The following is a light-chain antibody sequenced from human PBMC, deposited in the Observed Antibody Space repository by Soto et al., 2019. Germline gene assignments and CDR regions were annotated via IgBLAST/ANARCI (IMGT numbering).Light chain of an antibody. Sequence: DIQLTQSPSFLSASVGDRVTITCRASQGIAGYLAWYQQRPGKAPELLIYGASTLRSGVASRFSGSGSGTEFTLTISSLQPEDFATYYCQQYNSYPYTFGQGTKVDSK. V-gene: IGKV1-9*01. J-gene: IGKJ2*01. CDR3: QQYNSYPYT. CDR1: QGIAGY. CDR2: GAS.